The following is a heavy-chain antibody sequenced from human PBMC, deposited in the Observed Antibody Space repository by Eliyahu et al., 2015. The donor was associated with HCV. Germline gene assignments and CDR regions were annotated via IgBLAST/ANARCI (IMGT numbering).Heavy chain of an antibody. CDR3: AKLGFLEWLLYWGYFDY. D-gene: IGHD3-3*01. J-gene: IGHJ4*02. CDR2: ISGSGGST. Sequence: EVQLLESGGGLVQPGGSLRXSCAASGFTFSSYAMSWVRQAPGKGLEWVSAISGSGGSTYCADSVKGRFTISRDNSKNTLYLQMNSLRAEDTAVYYCAKLGFLEWLLYWGYFDYWGQGTLVTVSS. CDR1: GFTFSSYA. V-gene: IGHV3-23*01.